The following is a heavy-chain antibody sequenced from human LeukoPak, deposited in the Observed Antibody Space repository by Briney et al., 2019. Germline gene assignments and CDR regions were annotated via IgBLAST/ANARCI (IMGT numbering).Heavy chain of an antibody. V-gene: IGHV3-23*01. CDR1: GFDFSYYI. Sequence: GGSLRLSCAASGFDFSYYIMSWVRQTPGKGLEWVSSISGGAGSASYADSVKGRFTMSRDNSKNTLYLQMNSLRAEDTAVYYCAKDGGYGSGSYYPDYWGQGTLVTVSS. CDR3: AKDGGYGSGSYYPDY. J-gene: IGHJ4*02. D-gene: IGHD3-10*01. CDR2: ISGGAGSA.